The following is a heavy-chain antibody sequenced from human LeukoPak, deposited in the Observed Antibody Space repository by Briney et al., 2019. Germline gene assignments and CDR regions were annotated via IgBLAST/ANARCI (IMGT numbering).Heavy chain of an antibody. CDR2: ISYDGSNK. CDR3: ARVKGSSTFDY. D-gene: IGHD2-2*01. J-gene: IGHJ4*02. CDR1: GFTFSSYT. Sequence: PGRSLRLSCAASGFTFSSYTMHWVRQAPGKGPEWVAVISYDGSNKYYADSVKGRFTISRDNSKNTLYLQMNSLRAEDTAVYYCARVKGSSTFDYWGQGTLVTVSS. V-gene: IGHV3-30-3*01.